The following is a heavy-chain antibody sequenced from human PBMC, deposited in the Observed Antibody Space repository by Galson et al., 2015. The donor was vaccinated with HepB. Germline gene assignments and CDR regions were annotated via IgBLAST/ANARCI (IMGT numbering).Heavy chain of an antibody. V-gene: IGHV3-15*01. CDR3: TTLSYYDSSGYYYGTYFDY. CDR2: IKSKTDGGTT. CDR1: GFTFSNAW. Sequence: SLRLSCAASGFTFSNAWMSWVRQAPGKGLEWVGRIKSKTDGGTTDYAAPVKGRFTISRDDSKNTLYLQMNSLKTEDTAVYYCTTLSYYDSSGYYYGTYFDYWGQGTLVTVSS. J-gene: IGHJ4*02. D-gene: IGHD3-22*01.